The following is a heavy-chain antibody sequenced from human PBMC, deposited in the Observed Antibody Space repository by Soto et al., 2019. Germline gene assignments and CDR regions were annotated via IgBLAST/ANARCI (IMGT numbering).Heavy chain of an antibody. CDR3: AKDSDTAMPLTGYFDY. D-gene: IGHD5-18*01. CDR1: GFTVSSNY. CDR2: IYSGGST. V-gene: IGHV3-66*01. Sequence: PGGSLRLSCAASGFTVSSNYMSWVRQAPGKGLEWVSVIYSGGSTYYADSVKGRFTISRDNSKNTLYLQMNSLRAEDTAVYYCAKDSDTAMPLTGYFDYWGQGTLVTVSS. J-gene: IGHJ4*02.